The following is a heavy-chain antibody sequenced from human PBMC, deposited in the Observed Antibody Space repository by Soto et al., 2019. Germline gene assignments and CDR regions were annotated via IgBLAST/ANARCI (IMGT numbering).Heavy chain of an antibody. V-gene: IGHV1-46*01. CDR2: INPSGGST. D-gene: IGHD6-13*01. J-gene: IGHJ5*02. Sequence: QVQLVQSGAEVKKPGASVKVSCKASGYTFTSYYMHWVRQAPGQGLEWMGIINPSGGSTSYSQKFQGRVTMTMDTSTSTVYMELSSLISEDTAVYYCARGAAAGNWFDPRGQGTLVTVSS. CDR1: GYTFTSYY. CDR3: ARGAAAGNWFDP.